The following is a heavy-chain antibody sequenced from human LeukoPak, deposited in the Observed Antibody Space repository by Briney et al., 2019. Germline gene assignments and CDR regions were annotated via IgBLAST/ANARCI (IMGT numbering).Heavy chain of an antibody. D-gene: IGHD6-19*01. Sequence: ASVKASCKASGYTFTGYYMHWVRQAPGQGLEWMGIINPSGGSTSYAQKFQGRVTMTRDMSTSTVYMELSSLRSEDTAVYYCARVPLLYSSGWYAFDYWGQGTLVTVSS. CDR1: GYTFTGYY. V-gene: IGHV1-46*01. CDR3: ARVPLLYSSGWYAFDY. J-gene: IGHJ4*02. CDR2: INPSGGST.